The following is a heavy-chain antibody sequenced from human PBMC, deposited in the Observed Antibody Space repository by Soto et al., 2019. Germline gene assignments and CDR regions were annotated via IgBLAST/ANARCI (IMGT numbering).Heavy chain of an antibody. Sequence: QVQLVQSGAEVKKPGSLVKVSCTASGGIFISYAISWVRQAPGQGLEWMGAIIPTFGTANYAQKFQGRVTITADESTSTAYMELSSLRSEETAVYYCARDGIGGGTAVGLGWFDPWGQGTLVTVSS. J-gene: IGHJ5*02. V-gene: IGHV1-69*01. CDR2: IIPTFGTA. CDR1: GGIFISYA. CDR3: ARDGIGGGTAVGLGWFDP. D-gene: IGHD3-3*01.